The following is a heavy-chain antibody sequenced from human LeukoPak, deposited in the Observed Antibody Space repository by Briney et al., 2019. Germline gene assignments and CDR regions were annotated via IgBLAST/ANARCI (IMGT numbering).Heavy chain of an antibody. J-gene: IGHJ4*02. D-gene: IGHD6-19*01. V-gene: IGHV1-18*01. Sequence: ASVKVSCKASGYTFTSFGISWVRQAPGQGLEWLAWISLYNGNTNYAQKVQGRVTMTTDTSTSTAYMELRSLKSDDTAVYYCAIDKDSAGWYDYWGQGTVVTVSS. CDR1: GYTFTSFG. CDR2: ISLYNGNT. CDR3: AIDKDSAGWYDY.